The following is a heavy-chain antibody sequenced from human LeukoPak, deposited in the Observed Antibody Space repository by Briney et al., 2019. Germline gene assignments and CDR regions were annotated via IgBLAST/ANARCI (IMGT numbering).Heavy chain of an antibody. CDR1: GYSISSGNY. D-gene: IGHD2-2*01. Sequence: SETLSLTCSVSGYSISSGNYWGWIRLPPGKGLQWIGSIYHSGSTYYNPSLKSRVTISVDTSKNQFSLKLGSVTAADTAVYYCAKGYCRGNSCYDDRGAFDYWGQGTLVTVSS. CDR3: AKGYCRGNSCYDDRGAFDY. CDR2: IYHSGST. J-gene: IGHJ4*02. V-gene: IGHV4-38-2*02.